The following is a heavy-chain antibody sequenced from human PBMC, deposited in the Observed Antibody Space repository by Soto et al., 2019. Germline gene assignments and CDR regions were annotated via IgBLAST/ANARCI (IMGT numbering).Heavy chain of an antibody. CDR1: GFTFSSYS. CDR3: ARRRGFGSGWYGSPDFDY. D-gene: IGHD6-19*01. Sequence: GGSLRLSCAAPGFTFSSYSMNWVRQAPGEGLEWVSYISSSSSTIYYADSVKGRFTISRDNAKNSLYLQMNSLRAEDTAVYYCARRRGFGSGWYGSPDFDYWGQGTLVTVSS. J-gene: IGHJ4*02. V-gene: IGHV3-48*01. CDR2: ISSSSSTI.